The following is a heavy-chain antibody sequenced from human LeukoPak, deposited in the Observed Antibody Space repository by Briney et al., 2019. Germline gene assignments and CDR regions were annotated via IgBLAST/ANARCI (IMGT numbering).Heavy chain of an antibody. CDR2: IGGSGVST. D-gene: IGHD3-10*01. CDR3: AKGGLRSSPRGFDP. J-gene: IGHJ5*02. Sequence: GGSLRLSCAASGFTFSSCAMSWVRQAPGKGLEWASAIGGSGVSTFYADSVKGRFTISRDNSRNTLYLQMNSLRVEDTAVYYCAKGGLRSSPRGFDPWGQGTLVTVSS. V-gene: IGHV3-23*01. CDR1: GFTFSSCA.